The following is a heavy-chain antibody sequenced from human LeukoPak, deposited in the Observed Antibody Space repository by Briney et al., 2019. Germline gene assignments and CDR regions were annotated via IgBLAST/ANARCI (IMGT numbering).Heavy chain of an antibody. CDR1: GGSISSSSYY. Sequence: SETLSLTCTVSGGSISSSSYYWGWIRQPPGKGLEWIGNIYYNGSAYYNPSLKSRVTISVDTSKNQFSLKLSSVTAADTAVYYCARLFAIAVRHFDFWGQGTLVTVSS. CDR2: IYYNGSA. D-gene: IGHD6-6*01. V-gene: IGHV4-39*01. CDR3: ARLFAIAVRHFDF. J-gene: IGHJ4*02.